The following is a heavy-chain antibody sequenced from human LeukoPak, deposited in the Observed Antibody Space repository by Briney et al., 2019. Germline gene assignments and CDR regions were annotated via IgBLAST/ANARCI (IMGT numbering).Heavy chain of an antibody. CDR3: ARGSLHYYYDSSGYFDY. V-gene: IGHV4-34*01. CDR2: INHSGST. D-gene: IGHD3-22*01. Sequence: SETLSHTCAVYGGSFSGYYWSWIRQPPGKGLEWIGEINHSGSTNYNPSLKSRVSISVDTSKNQFSLKLSSVTAADTAVYYCARGSLHYYYDSSGYFDYWGQGTLVTVSS. J-gene: IGHJ4*02. CDR1: GGSFSGYY.